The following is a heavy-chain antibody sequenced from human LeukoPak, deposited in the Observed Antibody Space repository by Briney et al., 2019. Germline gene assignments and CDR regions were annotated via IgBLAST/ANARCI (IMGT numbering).Heavy chain of an antibody. V-gene: IGHV1-8*03. Sequence: ASVKVSCKASGYTFTSYDINWVRQATGQGLEWMGWMSPNSGNTGYAQKFQGRVTITRNTSTSTAYMELSSLRSEDTAVYYCARSDTSRDYYYYYYMDVWGKGTTVTVSS. J-gene: IGHJ6*03. D-gene: IGHD2-2*01. CDR2: MSPNSGNT. CDR1: GYTFTSYD. CDR3: ARSDTSRDYYYYYYMDV.